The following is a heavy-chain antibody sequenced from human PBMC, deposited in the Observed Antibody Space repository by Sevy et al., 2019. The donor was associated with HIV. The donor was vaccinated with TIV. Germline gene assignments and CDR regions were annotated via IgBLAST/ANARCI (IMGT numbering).Heavy chain of an antibody. CDR3: ARGRDNDSSGYYYDY. Sequence: TLSLTCAVSGGSISSGDSSWSWIRQPPGKGLEWIGYIYRSGTTYYNPSLKGRVTISLDRSRNQFSLKLTSVTAADTAVYFCARGRDNDSSGYYYDYWGQGTLVTVSS. J-gene: IGHJ4*02. V-gene: IGHV4-30-2*01. CDR1: GGSISSGDSS. D-gene: IGHD3-22*01. CDR2: IYRSGTT.